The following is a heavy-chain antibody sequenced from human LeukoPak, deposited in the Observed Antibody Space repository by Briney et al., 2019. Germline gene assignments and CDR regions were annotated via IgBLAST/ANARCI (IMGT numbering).Heavy chain of an antibody. Sequence: PSETLSLTCAVYGGSFSGYYWSWIRQPPGKGLEWIGEINHSGSTNYNPSLKSRVTISVDTSKNQFSLKLSSVTAADTAVYYCARGRSYDSSGYYYSGQGTLVTVSS. J-gene: IGHJ4*02. CDR3: ARGRSYDSSGYYY. CDR2: INHSGST. CDR1: GGSFSGYY. V-gene: IGHV4-34*01. D-gene: IGHD3-22*01.